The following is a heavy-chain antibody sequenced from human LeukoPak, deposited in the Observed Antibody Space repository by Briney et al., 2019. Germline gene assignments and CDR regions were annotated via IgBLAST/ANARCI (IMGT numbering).Heavy chain of an antibody. CDR1: GFTFSSYS. V-gene: IGHV3-21*01. CDR3: TRGGPAAGLIGDFDI. D-gene: IGHD6-13*01. J-gene: IGHJ3*02. CDR2: ISSSSTYI. Sequence: GGSLRLSCAASGFTFSSYSMDWVRQAPGKGLEWVSSISSSSTYIYYADSVQGRFTISRDNAKKSLYLQMNNLRAEDTAVYYCTRGGPAAGLIGDFDIWGQGTMVTVSS.